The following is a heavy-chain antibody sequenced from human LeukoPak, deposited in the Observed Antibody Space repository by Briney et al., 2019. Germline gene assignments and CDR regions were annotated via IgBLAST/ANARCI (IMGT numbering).Heavy chain of an antibody. Sequence: ASVKVSCKASGYTFIGYYMHWVRQAPGQGLEWMGWINPNSGGTNYAQKFQGRVTMTRDTSISTAYMELSRLRSDDTAVYYCARVRYCSSTSCHDFDYWGQGTLVTVSS. V-gene: IGHV1-2*02. CDR3: ARVRYCSSTSCHDFDY. D-gene: IGHD2-2*01. CDR2: INPNSGGT. CDR1: GYTFIGYY. J-gene: IGHJ4*02.